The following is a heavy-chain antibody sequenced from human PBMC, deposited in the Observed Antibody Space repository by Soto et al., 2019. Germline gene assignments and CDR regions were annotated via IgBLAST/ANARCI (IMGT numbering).Heavy chain of an antibody. CDR2: IDPSDSYT. D-gene: IGHD6-25*01. CDR1: GYSFTSYW. J-gene: IGHJ6*02. Sequence: PGESLKISCKGSGYSFTSYWISWVRQMPGKGLEWMGRIDPSDSYTNYSPSFQGHVTISADKSISTAYLQWSSLKASDTAMYYCASAATEDNNYYYYGMDVWGQGTTVTAP. CDR3: ASAATEDNNYYYYGMDV. V-gene: IGHV5-10-1*01.